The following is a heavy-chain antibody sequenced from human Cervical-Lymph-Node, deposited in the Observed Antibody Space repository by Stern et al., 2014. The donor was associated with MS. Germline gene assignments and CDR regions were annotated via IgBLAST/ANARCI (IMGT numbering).Heavy chain of an antibody. D-gene: IGHD6-13*01. V-gene: IGHV1-69*09. CDR1: GGPFSTYT. Sequence: QVQLVQSGAEVKKPGSSVKVSCKASGGPFSTYTISWMRQAPGQGLEWMGRIIPILDVTNYAQKVQGRVTITADKATSTAYMELSSLRSEDTAVYFWARDESGTSWYYFDYGGQGTLVTVSA. CDR3: ARDESGTSWYYFDY. CDR2: IIPILDVT. J-gene: IGHJ4*02.